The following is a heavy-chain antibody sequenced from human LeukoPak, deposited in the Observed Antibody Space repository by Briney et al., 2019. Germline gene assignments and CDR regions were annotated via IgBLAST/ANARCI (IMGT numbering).Heavy chain of an antibody. Sequence: SETLSLTCAVSGGSINSSNWWSWVRQPPGKGLEWIGEIYHSGSTNYNPSLKSRVTISVDKSKNQFSLKLSSVTAADTAVYYCARDRYGSGSYKDYWGQGTLVTVSS. CDR3: ARDRYGSGSYKDY. CDR1: GGSINSSNW. V-gene: IGHV4-4*02. J-gene: IGHJ4*02. D-gene: IGHD3-10*01. CDR2: IYHSGST.